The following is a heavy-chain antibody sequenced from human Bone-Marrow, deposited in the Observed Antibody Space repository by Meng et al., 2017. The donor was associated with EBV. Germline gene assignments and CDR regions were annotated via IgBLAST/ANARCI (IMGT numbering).Heavy chain of an antibody. CDR2: IPSDASHNK. V-gene: IGHV3-30*18. CDR1: GLIFMGYG. Sequence: QVQLAEAGGGVVQPGRSLSLSCEVCGLIFMGYGFHWVRQAPGKGPEWVAIIPSDASHNKYYADSVKGRFTIARDNSKNTLYLQMNSLKIEDTAVYYCAKDLSGRFDPWGQGTLVTVSS. D-gene: IGHD1-14*01. CDR3: AKDLSGRFDP. J-gene: IGHJ5*02.